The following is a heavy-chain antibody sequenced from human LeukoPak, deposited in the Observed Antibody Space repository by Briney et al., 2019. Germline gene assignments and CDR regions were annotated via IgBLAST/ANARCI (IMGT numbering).Heavy chain of an antibody. D-gene: IGHD6-19*01. CDR1: GGSISSTSYY. CDR3: ARLPWTDSSGWYMFDY. V-gene: IGHV4-39*01. J-gene: IGHJ4*02. CDR2: IYYSGST. Sequence: PSETLPLTCTVSGGSISSTSYYWGWIRQPPGKGLEWIGSIYYSGSTYYNPSLKSRVTISVDTSKNQFSLKLSSVTAADTAVYSCARLPWTDSSGWYMFDYWGQGTLVIVSS.